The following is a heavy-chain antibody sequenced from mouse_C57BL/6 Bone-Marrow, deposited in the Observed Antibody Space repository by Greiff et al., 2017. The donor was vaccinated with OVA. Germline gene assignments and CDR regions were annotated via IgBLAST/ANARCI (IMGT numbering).Heavy chain of an antibody. CDR3: ARDDYGYDGYAMDY. V-gene: IGHV1-69*01. D-gene: IGHD2-2*01. Sequence: QVQLQQPGAELVMPGASVKLSCKASGYTFTSYWMHWVKQRPGQGLEWIGDIDPSDSCTNYNQKFKGKSTLTVDKSSSTAYMQLNSLTSEDSAVYYCARDDYGYDGYAMDYWGQGTSVTVSS. CDR1: GYTFTSYW. J-gene: IGHJ4*01. CDR2: IDPSDSCT.